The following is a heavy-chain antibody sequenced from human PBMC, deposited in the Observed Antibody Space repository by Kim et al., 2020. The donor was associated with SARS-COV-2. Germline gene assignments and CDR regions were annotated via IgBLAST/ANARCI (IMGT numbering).Heavy chain of an antibody. Sequence: GGSLRLSCAASGFTFSSSGMHWVRQAPGKGLEWVAIIWYDGSNKYYADSVKGRFTISRDNSKNTLYLQMNSLRAEDTAVYYCAKVGADGAFEIWGQGTMVAVSS. J-gene: IGHJ3*02. V-gene: IGHV3-33*06. CDR2: IWYDGSNK. CDR3: AKVGADGAFEI. D-gene: IGHD6-19*01. CDR1: GFTFSSSG.